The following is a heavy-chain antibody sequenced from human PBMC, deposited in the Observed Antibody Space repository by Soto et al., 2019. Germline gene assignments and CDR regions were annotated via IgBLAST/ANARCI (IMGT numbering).Heavy chain of an antibody. D-gene: IGHD4-4*01. CDR1: GFTFSSYW. V-gene: IGHV3-7*03. Sequence: GGSLRLSCAASGFTFSSYWMSWVRQAPGKGLEWVANIKQDGSEKYYVDSVKGRFTISRDNAKNSLYLQMNSMRAADTAVYYCGREGTTVTTYYYGMDVWGQGTTVTVSS. CDR3: GREGTTVTTYYYGMDV. CDR2: IKQDGSEK. J-gene: IGHJ6*02.